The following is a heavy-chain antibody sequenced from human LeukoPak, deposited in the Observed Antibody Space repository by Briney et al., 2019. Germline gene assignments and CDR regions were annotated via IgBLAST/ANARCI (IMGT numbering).Heavy chain of an antibody. Sequence: SETLSLTCTVSGGSISSYYWSWIRQPPGKGLEWIGYIYYSGSTNYNPSLKSRVTISVDTSKNQFSLKLSSVTAADTAVYYCARDFPYCSSTSCSGMDVWGQGTTVTVSS. J-gene: IGHJ6*02. V-gene: IGHV4-59*01. CDR2: IYYSGST. CDR3: ARDFPYCSSTSCSGMDV. CDR1: GGSISSYY. D-gene: IGHD2-2*01.